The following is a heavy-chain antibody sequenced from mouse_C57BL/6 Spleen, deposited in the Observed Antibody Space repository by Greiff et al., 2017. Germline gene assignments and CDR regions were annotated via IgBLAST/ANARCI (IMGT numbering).Heavy chain of an antibody. CDR3: AYDYGYAMDY. V-gene: IGHV1-82*01. CDR2: IYPGAGDT. CDR1: GYAFSSSW. J-gene: IGHJ4*01. Sequence: QVQLKESGPELVKPGASVKISCKASGYAFSSSWMNWVKQRPGKGLEWIGRIYPGAGDTNYNGKFKGKATLTADKSSSTAYMQLSSLTSEDSAVYFCAYDYGYAMDYWGQGTSVTVSS. D-gene: IGHD2-4*01.